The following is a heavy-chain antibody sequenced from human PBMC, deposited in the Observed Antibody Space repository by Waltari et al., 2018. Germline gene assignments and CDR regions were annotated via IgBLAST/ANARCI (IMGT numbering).Heavy chain of an antibody. J-gene: IGHJ4*02. D-gene: IGHD4-17*01. CDR2: IYYSGGT. V-gene: IGHV4-39*07. CDR1: GGSISSSSYY. CDR3: ARDIGGGTTVTTPQYFDY. Sequence: QLQLQESGPGLVKPSETLSLTCTVSGGSISSSSYYWGWIRQPPGKGLEWIGSIYYSGGTFYNPSPKSRVTISVGPYKNQFSLKLGSVTAADTAVYYCARDIGGGTTVTTPQYFDYWGQGTLVTVSS.